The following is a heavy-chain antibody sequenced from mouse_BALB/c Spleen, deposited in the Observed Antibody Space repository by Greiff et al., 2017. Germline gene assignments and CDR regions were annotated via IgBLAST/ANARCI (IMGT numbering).Heavy chain of an antibody. CDR1: GYTFTSYV. J-gene: IGHJ2*01. Sequence: VHVKQSGPELVKPGASVKMSCKASGYTFTSYVMHWVKQKPGQGLEWIGYINPYNDGTKYNEKFKGKAALTSDKSSSTAYMELSSLTSEDSAVYYCARDGAPFDDWGQGTTLTVSS. CDR3: ARDGAPFDD. V-gene: IGHV1-14*01. CDR2: INPYNDGT. D-gene: IGHD2-3*01.